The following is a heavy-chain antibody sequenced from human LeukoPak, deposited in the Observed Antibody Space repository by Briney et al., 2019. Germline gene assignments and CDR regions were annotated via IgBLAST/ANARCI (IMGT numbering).Heavy chain of an antibody. CDR2: IYHSGST. D-gene: IGHD3-22*01. Sequence: SSETLSLTCAVSGYSISSGYYWGWIRQPPGKGLEWIGSIYHSGSTYYNPSFKSRVTISVDTSKNQFSLKLSSVTAADTAVYYCARLGTVTYYYDSSGYNFFDYWGQGTLVTVSS. J-gene: IGHJ4*02. CDR1: GYSISSGYY. CDR3: ARLGTVTYYYDSSGYNFFDY. V-gene: IGHV4-38-2*01.